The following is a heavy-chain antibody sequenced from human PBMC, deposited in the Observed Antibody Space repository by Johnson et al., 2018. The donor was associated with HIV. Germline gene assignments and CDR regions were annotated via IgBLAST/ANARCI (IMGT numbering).Heavy chain of an antibody. J-gene: IGHJ3*02. V-gene: IGHV3-30*02. CDR2: IRYDGSNK. CDR3: AKDPGRRDPHAFDI. CDR1: GFTFSSYG. D-gene: IGHD2-15*01. Sequence: QVQLVESAGGVVQPGGSLRLSCAASGFTFSSYGMHWVRQAPGKGLEWVAFIRYDGSNKYYVDSVKGRFTISRDNSKNTLYLQMNSLRAEDTAVYYCAKDPGRRDPHAFDIWGQGTMVTVSS.